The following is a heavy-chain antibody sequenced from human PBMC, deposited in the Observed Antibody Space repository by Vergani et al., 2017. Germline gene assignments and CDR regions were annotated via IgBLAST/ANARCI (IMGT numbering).Heavy chain of an antibody. CDR2: IYQSGGA. J-gene: IGHJ4*02. CDR1: GGSITSSSYY. V-gene: IGHV4-39*01. D-gene: IGHD3-9*01. Sequence: QLHLQESGPGLVKPSETLSLTCTVSGGSITSSSYYWGWIRQPPGKGLEWIGNIYQSGGAYYNPSLKGRVTISVDTSKNQFSLEVTSVTAADTAIYFCARTESFILRYFHWALWGQGTLVTVSS. CDR3: ARTESFILRYFHWAL.